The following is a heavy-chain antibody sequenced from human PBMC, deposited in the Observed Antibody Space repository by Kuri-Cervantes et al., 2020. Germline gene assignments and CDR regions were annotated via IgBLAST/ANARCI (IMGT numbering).Heavy chain of an antibody. CDR1: GDSIINNY. CDR2: ISYTGST. D-gene: IGHD2-21*01. CDR3: ARGLVYYYMDV. V-gene: IGHV4-59*01. Sequence: SETLSLTCSVSGDSIINNYWTWVRQPPGKGLECIGYISYTGSTTYNPSLKSRVTMSIDTPKNQFSLKLTSVTAADTAVYYCARGLVYYYMDVWGKGATVTVSS. J-gene: IGHJ6*03.